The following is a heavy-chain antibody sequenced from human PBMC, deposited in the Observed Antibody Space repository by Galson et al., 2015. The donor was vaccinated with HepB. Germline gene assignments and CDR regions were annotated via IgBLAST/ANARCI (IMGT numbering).Heavy chain of an antibody. CDR2: IKEDGSEV. J-gene: IGHJ4*02. CDR3: GRLLKPIRNTFEY. V-gene: IGHV3-7*03. Sequence: SLRLSCAASGFTLSNYWMNWVRQAPGKGLEWVANIKEDGSEVHYAVSVEGRFTISRDNAKNSLYLQMNSLRAEDTAVYYCGRLLKPIRNTFEYWGQGTLVTVSS. CDR1: GFTLSNYW.